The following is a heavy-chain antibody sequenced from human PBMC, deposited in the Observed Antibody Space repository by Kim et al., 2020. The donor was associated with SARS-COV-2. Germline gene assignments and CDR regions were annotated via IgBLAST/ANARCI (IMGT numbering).Heavy chain of an antibody. CDR1: GFNFSIYS. CDR2: ISSSGSTT. J-gene: IGHJ4*02. D-gene: IGHD3-10*01. CDR3: ASDFAGSETYHKQGEY. V-gene: IGHV3-48*02. Sequence: GGSLRLSCVVSGFNFSIYSMNWVRQAPGKGLECVSYISSSGSTTNYADSVKGRFTISRDNAKKSLFLQMNSLRDEDTAVYYCASDFAGSETYHKQGEYWGQGTPVTVSS.